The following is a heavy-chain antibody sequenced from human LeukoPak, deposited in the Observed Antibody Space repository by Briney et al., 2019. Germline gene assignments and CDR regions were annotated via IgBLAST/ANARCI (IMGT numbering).Heavy chain of an antibody. Sequence: SETLSLTCTVSGGSISSSSYYWGWIRQPPGKGLEWIGYIYYTGSTYDNPSLKSRVSISVDTSKNQFSLKLSSVTAADTAVYYCARPILPTYYDILTGYYPHLDYYYYYGMDVWGQGTTVTVSS. J-gene: IGHJ6*02. CDR3: ARPILPTYYDILTGYYPHLDYYYYYGMDV. D-gene: IGHD3-9*01. CDR1: GGSISSSSYY. CDR2: IYYTGST. V-gene: IGHV4-39*01.